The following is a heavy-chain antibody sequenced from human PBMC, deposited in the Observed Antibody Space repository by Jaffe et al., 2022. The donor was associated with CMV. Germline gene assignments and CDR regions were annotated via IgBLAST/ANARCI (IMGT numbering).Heavy chain of an antibody. D-gene: IGHD1-7*01. V-gene: IGHV3-23*01. CDR2: ISGSGSST. CDR1: GFTFSNSA. Sequence: EVQLLESGGGLVQPGGSLRLSCAASGFTFSNSAMSWVRQAPGKGLEWVSGISGSGSSTYYADSVKGRFTVSRDNSKNTLYLQLKGLRDEDTALYYCAKRMGVGWNYLNADYWGQGTLVTVSS. CDR3: AKRMGVGWNYLNADY. J-gene: IGHJ4*02.